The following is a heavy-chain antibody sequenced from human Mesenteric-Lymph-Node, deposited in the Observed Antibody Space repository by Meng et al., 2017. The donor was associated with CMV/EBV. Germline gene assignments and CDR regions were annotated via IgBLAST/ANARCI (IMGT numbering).Heavy chain of an antibody. V-gene: IGHV4-34*01. Sequence: VSFGDYYWTWLRQPPGKGLEWSGDINHSGNTDYSPSLRSRVTISIDTSKNYFSLNLNSVTAADTAVYYCARVFCTSSTCHPRSVFDPWGQGTLVTVSS. CDR3: ARVFCTSSTCHPRSVFDP. CDR1: VSFGDYY. D-gene: IGHD2-2*01. CDR2: INHSGNT. J-gene: IGHJ5*02.